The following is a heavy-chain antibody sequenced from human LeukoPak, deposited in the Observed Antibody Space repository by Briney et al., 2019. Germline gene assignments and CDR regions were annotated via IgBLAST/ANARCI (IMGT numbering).Heavy chain of an antibody. CDR1: GVSISSGSYY. V-gene: IGHV4-61*02. CDR2: IYTSGST. J-gene: IGHJ6*03. CDR3: ARTYCGGDCRGYYYHYYMDV. Sequence: SETLSLTCTVSGVSISSGSYYWNWLRQPAGKGLEWIVRIYTSGSTKYNPSLKSRVTISVDTSKNQFSLKLSSVTAADTAVYYCARTYCGGDCRGYYYHYYMDVWGKGTTVTISS. D-gene: IGHD2-21*02.